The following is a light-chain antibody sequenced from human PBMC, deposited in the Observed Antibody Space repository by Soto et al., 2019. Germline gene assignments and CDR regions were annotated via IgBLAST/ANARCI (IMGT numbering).Light chain of an antibody. CDR3: SAWDDSIYGPV. CDR2: RDN. Sequence: QSVLTQPPLASGTPGQRVAISCSGGSSDIGSNPVNWYLHLPGAAPKLLISRDNHRPSGVPDRFSGSKSGTSASLTISGLQSEDEADYFCSAWDDSIYGPVFGGGTKLTVL. V-gene: IGLV1-44*01. J-gene: IGLJ2*01. CDR1: SSDIGSNP.